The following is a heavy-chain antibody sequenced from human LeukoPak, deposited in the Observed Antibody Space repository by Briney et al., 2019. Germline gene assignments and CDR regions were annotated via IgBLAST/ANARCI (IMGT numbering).Heavy chain of an antibody. J-gene: IGHJ4*02. Sequence: GRSLRLSCAASGFTFSSYGMHWVRQAPGKGLEWVAVISYDGSNKYYADSVKGRFTISRDNSKNTLCLQMNSLRAEDTAVYYCAKDLYYYGSGSYIPEYWGQGTLVTVSS. D-gene: IGHD3-10*01. CDR1: GFTFSSYG. CDR2: ISYDGSNK. CDR3: AKDLYYYGSGSYIPEY. V-gene: IGHV3-30*18.